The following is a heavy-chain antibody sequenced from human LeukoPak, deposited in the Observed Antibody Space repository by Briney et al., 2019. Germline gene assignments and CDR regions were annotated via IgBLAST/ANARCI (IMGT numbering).Heavy chain of an antibody. D-gene: IGHD2/OR15-2a*01. CDR1: GFTFSSYA. CDR3: ATFYARSGPLDT. J-gene: IGHJ5*02. V-gene: IGHV3-64*01. Sequence: GGSLRLSCAASGFTFSSYAMHWVRQAPGKGLDYVSAINSNGGSTYYANSVKGRFTISRDNSKNTLYLQMNSLRAEDTAVYYCATFYARSGPLDTWGWGTLVTVSA. CDR2: INSNGGST.